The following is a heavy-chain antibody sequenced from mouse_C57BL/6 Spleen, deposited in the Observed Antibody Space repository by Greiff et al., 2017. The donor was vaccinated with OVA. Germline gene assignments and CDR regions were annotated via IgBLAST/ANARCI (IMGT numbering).Heavy chain of an antibody. Sequence: EVQLQQSGPELVKPGASVKIPCKASGYTFTDYNMDWVKQSHGKSLEWIGDINPNTGGTIYNQKFKGKATLTVDKSSSTAYMELRSLTSEDTAVYYCARERKLLLTFDVWGTGTTVTVSS. J-gene: IGHJ1*03. D-gene: IGHD1-1*01. CDR2: INPNTGGT. V-gene: IGHV1-18*01. CDR3: ARERKLLLTFDV. CDR1: GYTFTDYN.